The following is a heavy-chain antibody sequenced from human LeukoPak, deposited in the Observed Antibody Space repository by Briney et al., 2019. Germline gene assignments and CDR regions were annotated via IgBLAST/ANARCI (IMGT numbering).Heavy chain of an antibody. J-gene: IGHJ4*02. CDR3: ARGPLTCSSTSCYYYFDY. D-gene: IGHD2-2*01. Sequence: SETLSLTCIVSDYSISSGYYWGWIRQPPGKGLEWIGSIYHLGNSYYNPSLKSRVTISVDRSKNQFSLKLSSVTAADTAVYYCARGPLTCSSTSCYYYFDYWGQGTLVTVSS. CDR2: IYHLGNS. V-gene: IGHV4-38-2*02. CDR1: DYSISSGYY.